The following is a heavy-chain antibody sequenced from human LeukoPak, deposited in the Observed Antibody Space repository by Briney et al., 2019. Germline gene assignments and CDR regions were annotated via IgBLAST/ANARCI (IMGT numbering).Heavy chain of an antibody. CDR2: IYTSGST. CDR3: ARAVHYSGTSDQYAGGWYYFDF. CDR1: GRPISSGSYY. J-gene: IGHJ4*02. Sequence: SDTLSLTCTVSGRPISSGSYYWSWIPQPAGKGLEWIGRIYTSGSTNCHPSLKSRAPISVDMSRKHFFLDLSSVTAADTAVYYCARAVHYSGTSDQYAGGWYYFDFWGQGTLVTVSS. V-gene: IGHV4-61*02. D-gene: IGHD3-10*01.